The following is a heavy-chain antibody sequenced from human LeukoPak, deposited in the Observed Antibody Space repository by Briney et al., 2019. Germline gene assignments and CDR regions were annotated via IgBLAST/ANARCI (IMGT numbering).Heavy chain of an antibody. Sequence: SETLSLTCMVCGGSISSYYWSWIRQPPGRGLEWSGYIYDSGSTNYNPSLESRVTISVDTSKNQFSMKLSSVTAADTVVYYCARMGPSVSSWYLVSYWGQGTRVTVSS. D-gene: IGHD6-13*01. CDR1: GGSISSYY. CDR3: ARMGPSVSSWYLVSY. CDR2: IYDSGST. J-gene: IGHJ4*02. V-gene: IGHV4-59*01.